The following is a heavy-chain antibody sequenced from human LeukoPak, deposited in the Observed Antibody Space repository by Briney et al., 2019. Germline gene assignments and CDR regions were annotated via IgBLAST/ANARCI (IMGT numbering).Heavy chain of an antibody. J-gene: IGHJ4*02. D-gene: IGHD3-22*01. CDR1: GFTFSSYA. CDR3: ARDPDYYDSSGYLDY. CDR2: ISGSGGST. V-gene: IGHV3-23*01. Sequence: GGSLRLSCAASGFTFSSYAMSWVRQAPGKGLEWVSAISGSGGSTYYADSVKGRFTISRDNSKNTLYLQMNSLRAEDTAVYYCARDPDYYDSSGYLDYWGQGTLVTVSS.